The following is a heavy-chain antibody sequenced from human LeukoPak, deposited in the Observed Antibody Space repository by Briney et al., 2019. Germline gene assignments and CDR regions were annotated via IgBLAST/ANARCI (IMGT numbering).Heavy chain of an antibody. Sequence: PGGSLRLSCAASGFTFSSYAMSWGSQPPGKGLEGVSSSRGSGGSTYYGDSVTGRFTISRDNSKNTLYRQMNSLRPDDTAVYFCAKEWSRYGGNSKDAFDIWGQGTMVTVAS. J-gene: IGHJ3*02. V-gene: IGHV3-23*01. CDR1: GFTFSSYA. D-gene: IGHD4-23*01. CDR2: SRGSGGST. CDR3: AKEWSRYGGNSKDAFDI.